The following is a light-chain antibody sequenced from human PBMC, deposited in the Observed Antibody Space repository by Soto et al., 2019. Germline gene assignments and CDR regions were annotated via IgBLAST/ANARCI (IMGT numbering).Light chain of an antibody. Sequence: EIVLTQSPGTLSLSPGQRVTLSCRASQSVANSFLAWYQQRPGQAPRLLIYAASIRATAIPDRFSGSGSGTDFTLTISRLEPEDVAVFYCQQYGSSPITFGQGTRLDI. CDR1: QSVANSF. CDR2: AAS. J-gene: IGKJ5*01. CDR3: QQYGSSPIT. V-gene: IGKV3-20*01.